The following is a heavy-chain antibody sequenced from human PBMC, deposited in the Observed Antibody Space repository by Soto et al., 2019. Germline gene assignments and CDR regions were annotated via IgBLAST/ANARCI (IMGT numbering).Heavy chain of an antibody. CDR3: AKDGYYHDSSGFAYPDAFDI. Sequence: EVQLLESGGGLVQPGGSLRLSCAASGFTFSSYAMSWVRQAPGKGLEWVSAISSSGGSTYYADSVKGRFTISRDTSKNPQYLQMNHLIAEDKPVYYCAKDGYYHDSSGFAYPDAFDIWGQGTMVTVSS. CDR2: ISSSGGST. CDR1: GFTFSSYA. J-gene: IGHJ3*02. D-gene: IGHD3-22*01. V-gene: IGHV3-23*01.